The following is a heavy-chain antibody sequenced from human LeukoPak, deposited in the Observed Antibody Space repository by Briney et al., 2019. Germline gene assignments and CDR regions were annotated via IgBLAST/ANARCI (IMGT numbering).Heavy chain of an antibody. D-gene: IGHD5-18*01. CDR2: IFGSGGSP. CDR3: GKTTVGYSSGQKPAWPVDY. V-gene: IGHV3-23*01. J-gene: IGHJ4*02. CDR1: GFTFCSHA. Sequence: GGSLRLSCEASGFTFCSHAMYWGRQAPGEGLEWVAGIFGSGGSPHYADPVKGGVTISRDNSRNTEYLQINSLRDEDTAVYYCGKTTVGYSSGQKPAWPVDYWGQGTLVTVSS.